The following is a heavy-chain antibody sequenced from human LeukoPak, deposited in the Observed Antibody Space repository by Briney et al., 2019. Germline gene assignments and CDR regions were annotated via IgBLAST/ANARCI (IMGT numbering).Heavy chain of an antibody. V-gene: IGHV4-34*01. J-gene: IGHJ4*02. CDR3: ARTSRYSSGWYLDY. D-gene: IGHD6-19*01. Sequence: ASETLSLTCAVHGGSFSGYYWSWIRQPPGKGLEWIGEINHSGSTNYNPSLKSRVTTSVDTSKNQFSLKLSSVTAADTAVYYCARTSRYSSGWYLDYWGQGTLVTVSS. CDR2: INHSGST. CDR1: GGSFSGYY.